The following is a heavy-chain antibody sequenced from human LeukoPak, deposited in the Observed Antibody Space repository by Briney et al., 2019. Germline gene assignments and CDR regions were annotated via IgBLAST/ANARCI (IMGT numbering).Heavy chain of an antibody. D-gene: IGHD1-26*01. Sequence: PGGSLRLSCAASGFTFSNYGMHWVRQAPGKGLEWVAFIRYDGSNKYYADSVKGRFTISRDNSKNTLCLQTNSLRAEDTAVYYCAKDIDFDYWGQGTLVTVSS. V-gene: IGHV3-30*02. J-gene: IGHJ4*02. CDR3: AKDIDFDY. CDR2: IRYDGSNK. CDR1: GFTFSNYG.